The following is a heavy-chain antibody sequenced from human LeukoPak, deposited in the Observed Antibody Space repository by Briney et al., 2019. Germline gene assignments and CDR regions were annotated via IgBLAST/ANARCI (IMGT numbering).Heavy chain of an antibody. CDR3: ARARGYSGYESKWYYYGMDV. CDR2: IYSGGST. V-gene: IGHV3-53*01. CDR1: GFTVSSNY. Sequence: GGSLRLSCAASGFTVSSNYMSWVRQAPGKGLEWVSVIYSGGSTYYADSVKGRFTISRDNSRNTLYVQMNSLRAEDTAVYYCARARGYSGYESKWYYYGMDVWGQGTTVTVSS. D-gene: IGHD5-12*01. J-gene: IGHJ6*02.